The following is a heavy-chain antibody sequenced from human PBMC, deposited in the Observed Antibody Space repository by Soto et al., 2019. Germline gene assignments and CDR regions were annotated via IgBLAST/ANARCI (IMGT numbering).Heavy chain of an antibody. V-gene: IGHV3-30*18. Sequence: GGSLRLSCAASGFTFSSYGMHWVRQAPGKGLGWVAVISYDGSNKYYADSVKGRFTISRDNSKNTLYLQMNSLRAEDTAVYYCAKEGEIQYAYWGQGTLVTVSS. CDR2: ISYDGSNK. J-gene: IGHJ4*02. D-gene: IGHD3-16*01. CDR3: AKEGEIQYAY. CDR1: GFTFSSYG.